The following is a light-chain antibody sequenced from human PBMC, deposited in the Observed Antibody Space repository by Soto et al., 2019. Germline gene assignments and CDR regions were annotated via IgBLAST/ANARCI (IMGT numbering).Light chain of an antibody. V-gene: IGKV1-39*01. J-gene: IGKJ5*01. CDR3: QQSYSVPIT. CDR2: AAS. CDR1: QSISSY. Sequence: DIQMTQSPSSLSASVGDRATITCRASQSISSYLNWYQQKPGKAPKLLIYAASSLQSGVPSRFSGSGSGTDFTFTISSLQPEDFATYYCQQSYSVPITFGQGTRLEIK.